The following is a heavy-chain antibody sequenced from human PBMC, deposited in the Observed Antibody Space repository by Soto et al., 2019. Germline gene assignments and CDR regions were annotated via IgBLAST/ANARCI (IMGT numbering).Heavy chain of an antibody. D-gene: IGHD5-18*01. CDR1: GFTFRSYS. CDR2: ISGSGGST. CDR3: AKINEPGYSYHYVDY. V-gene: IGHV3-23*01. J-gene: IGHJ4*02. Sequence: GGSKLLSCTVSGFTFRSYSLSWVRKEPGKGLEWVSAISGSGGSTYYADSVKGRFTISRDNSKNTLYLQMNSLRAEDTAVYYYAKINEPGYSYHYVDYWGQGTLVPLSS.